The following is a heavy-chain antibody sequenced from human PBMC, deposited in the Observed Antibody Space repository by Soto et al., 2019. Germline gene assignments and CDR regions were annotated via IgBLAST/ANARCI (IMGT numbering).Heavy chain of an antibody. CDR1: GFTFRSYA. V-gene: IGHV3-23*01. D-gene: IGHD3-22*01. CDR3: AKRDYYDSSGYAPLFDS. Sequence: GGSLRLSCAASGFTFRSYAMSWVRQAPGKGLEWVSGISGGGSRTYYADSVKGRFTISRDNSKNALYLQMNSLRVEDTAVFYCAKRDYYDSSGYAPLFDSWGQGTLVTVSS. J-gene: IGHJ4*02. CDR2: ISGGGSRT.